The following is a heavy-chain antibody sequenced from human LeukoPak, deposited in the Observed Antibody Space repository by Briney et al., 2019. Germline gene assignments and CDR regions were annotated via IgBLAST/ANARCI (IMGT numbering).Heavy chain of an antibody. D-gene: IGHD2-2*01. CDR1: GDIFSSNSAA. Sequence: SQTLSLTCTLSGDIFSSNSAAWHWIRQSPSRGLDWLERTYYRSILYNDYAVSVKSRITINPDTSKNQFSLQLNSVTPEDTAVYYCSRSNPRYCSSTSCLRGAVDYWGQGTLVTVSS. CDR2: TYYRSILYN. CDR3: SRSNPRYCSSTSCLRGAVDY. J-gene: IGHJ4*02. V-gene: IGHV6-1*01.